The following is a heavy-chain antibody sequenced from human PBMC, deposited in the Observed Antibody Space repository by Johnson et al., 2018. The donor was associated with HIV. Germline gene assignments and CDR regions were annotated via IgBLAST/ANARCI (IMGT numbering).Heavy chain of an antibody. D-gene: IGHD5-12*01. CDR3: TVESSFYRGNDSAAFDM. CDR1: GFTFSSYA. V-gene: IGHV3-30*04. Sequence: QVQLVESGGDLVQPGGSLRLSCAASGFTFSSYAMHWVRQAPGKGLEWVAVISYDGTNEYYADSVKGRFNISRDNSKNTLFLQMHSLRAEDTAVDWCTVESSFYRGNDSAAFDMWGQGTKVTVSS. J-gene: IGHJ3*02. CDR2: ISYDGTNE.